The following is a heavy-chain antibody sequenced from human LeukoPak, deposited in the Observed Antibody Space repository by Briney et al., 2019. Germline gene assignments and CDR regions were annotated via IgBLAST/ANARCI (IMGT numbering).Heavy chain of an antibody. V-gene: IGHV3-30*18. CDR2: ISYDGSNK. D-gene: IGHD6-19*01. CDR1: GFTFSSYG. J-gene: IGHJ4*02. CDR3: AKDQGVAGHG. Sequence: GGSLRLSCAASGFTFSSYGMHWVRQAPGKGLEWVAVISYDGSNKYYADSVKGRFTISRDNSKNTLYLQMNSLRAEDTAVYYCAKDQGVAGHGWGQGTLVTVSS.